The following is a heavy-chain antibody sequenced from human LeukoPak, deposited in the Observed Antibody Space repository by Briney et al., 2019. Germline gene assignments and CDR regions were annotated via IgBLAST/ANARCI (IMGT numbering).Heavy chain of an antibody. CDR2: MNPNSGNT. Sequence: ASVKVSCKASGYTFTSYDINWVRQATGQGLEWMGWMNPNSGNTGYPQKFQGRVTMTRNTSISTAYMDLSSLRSEDTAVYYCARGRGDGGRWPTDYWGQGTLVTVSS. V-gene: IGHV1-8*01. CDR3: ARGRGDGGRWPTDY. D-gene: IGHD5-24*01. J-gene: IGHJ4*02. CDR1: GYTFTSYD.